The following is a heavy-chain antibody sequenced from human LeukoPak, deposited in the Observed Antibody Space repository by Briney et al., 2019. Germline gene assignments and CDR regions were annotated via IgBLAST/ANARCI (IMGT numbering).Heavy chain of an antibody. J-gene: IGHJ4*02. V-gene: IGHV4-30-4*08. CDR2: IYYSGST. D-gene: IGHD2-2*02. CDR1: GGSISSGDYY. Sequence: SETLSLTCTVSGGSISSGDYYWRWIRQPPGKGLEWIGYIYYSGSTYYNPSLKSRVTISVDTSKNQFSLKLSSVTAAYTAVYYCARDEPASIGYWDQGTLVTVTA. CDR3: ARDEPASIGY.